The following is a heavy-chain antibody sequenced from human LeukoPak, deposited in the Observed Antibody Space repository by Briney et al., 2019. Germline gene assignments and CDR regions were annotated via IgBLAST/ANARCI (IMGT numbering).Heavy chain of an antibody. Sequence: ASVKVSCKASGYTFTSYAMNWVRQAPGQGLEWMGWINTNTGNPTYAQGFTGRFVFSLDTSVSTAYLQISSLKDEDTAVYYCARDQASGWYYNYYYYGMDVWGQGTTVTVSS. D-gene: IGHD6-19*01. J-gene: IGHJ6*02. V-gene: IGHV7-4-1*02. CDR1: GYTFTSYA. CDR2: INTNTGNP. CDR3: ARDQASGWYYNYYYYGMDV.